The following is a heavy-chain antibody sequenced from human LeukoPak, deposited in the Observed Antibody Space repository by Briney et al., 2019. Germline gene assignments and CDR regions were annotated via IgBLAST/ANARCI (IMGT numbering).Heavy chain of an antibody. J-gene: IGHJ4*02. CDR3: AREITMVRGVNYYFDY. V-gene: IGHV1-18*01. D-gene: IGHD3-10*01. CDR1: GYTFTSYG. Sequence: GASVKVSCKASGYTFTSYGISWVRQAPGQGLEWMGWISAYNGNTNYAQKLQGRVTMTTDTSTSTAYMELGSLRSDDTAVYYCAREITMVRGVNYYFDYWGQGTLVTVSS. CDR2: ISAYNGNT.